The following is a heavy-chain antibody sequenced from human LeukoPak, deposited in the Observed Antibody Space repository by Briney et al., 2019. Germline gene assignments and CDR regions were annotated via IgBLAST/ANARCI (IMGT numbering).Heavy chain of an antibody. CDR2: ISSSSSYI. CDR3: ARDDFRYCSSTSCTKFDY. D-gene: IGHD2-2*01. CDR1: GFTFSSYS. J-gene: IGHJ4*02. V-gene: IGHV3-21*01. Sequence: PGGSLRLFCAASGFTFSSYSMNWVRQAPGKGLEWVSSISSSSSYIYYADSVKGRFTISRDNAKNSLYLQMNSLRAEDTAVYYCARDDFRYCSSTSCTKFDYWGQGTLVTVSS.